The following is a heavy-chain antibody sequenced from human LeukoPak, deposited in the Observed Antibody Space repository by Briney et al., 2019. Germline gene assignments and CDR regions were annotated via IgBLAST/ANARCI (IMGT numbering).Heavy chain of an antibody. CDR3: ARVLQNYYHLDV. D-gene: IGHD3-3*01. Sequence: SETLSLTCAVSGASINSHYWSWIRQPPGKGLEWIGFFFESGSTNYKSSLKSRVTISVDTSRNQLSLKLSSVTAADTAVYYCARVLQNYYHLDVWGHGTTVTVSS. V-gene: IGHV4-59*11. CDR1: GASINSHY. CDR2: FFESGST. J-gene: IGHJ6*03.